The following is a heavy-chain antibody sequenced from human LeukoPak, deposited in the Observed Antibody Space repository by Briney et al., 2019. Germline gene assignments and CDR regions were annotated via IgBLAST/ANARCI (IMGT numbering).Heavy chain of an antibody. Sequence: PGGSLRLSCAASGFTFSSYAMSWVRQAPGKGLEWVSVIYSGGSSYYADSVKGRFTISRDHSKNTLYLQMNSLRAEDTAVYYCAKDIVRRGSTTLNWFDPWGQGTLVTVSS. D-gene: IGHD2-2*01. V-gene: IGHV3-23*03. CDR2: IYSGGSS. CDR3: AKDIVRRGSTTLNWFDP. J-gene: IGHJ5*02. CDR1: GFTFSSYA.